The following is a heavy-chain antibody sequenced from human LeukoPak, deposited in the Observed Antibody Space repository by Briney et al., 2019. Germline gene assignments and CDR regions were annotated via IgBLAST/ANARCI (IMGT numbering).Heavy chain of an antibody. CDR1: GGSFTTYY. V-gene: IGHV4-4*07. Sequence: SETLSLTCTVSGGSFTTYYWSWIRQPAGKGLEWIGHIYTSGTTNYNPSLKSRVTMSIDTSKNQFSPKLSSITAADTAVYYCARDAMYYYGSRTYFFFGYWGQGTLVTVSS. CDR3: ARDAMYYYGSRTYFFFGY. J-gene: IGHJ4*02. CDR2: IYTSGTT. D-gene: IGHD3-10*01.